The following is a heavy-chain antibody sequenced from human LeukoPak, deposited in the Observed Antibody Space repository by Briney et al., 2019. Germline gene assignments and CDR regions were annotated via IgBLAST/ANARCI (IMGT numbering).Heavy chain of an antibody. D-gene: IGHD3-3*01. Sequence: PGGSLRLSCAASGFTFDDYGMSWVRQAPGKGLEWVSGINWNGGSTGYADSVKGRFTISRDNAKNSLYLQMNSLRAEDTALYYCARDRSYDFWSGSTHFFDYWGQGTLVTVSS. CDR2: INWNGGST. J-gene: IGHJ4*02. CDR1: GFTFDDYG. V-gene: IGHV3-20*04. CDR3: ARDRSYDFWSGSTHFFDY.